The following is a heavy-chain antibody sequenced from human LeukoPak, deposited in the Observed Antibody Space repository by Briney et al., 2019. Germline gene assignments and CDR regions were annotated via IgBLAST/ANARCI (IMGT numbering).Heavy chain of an antibody. CDR2: IYHSGST. D-gene: IGHD6-19*01. CDR3: ARTAVAGRLWFDP. V-gene: IGHV4-38-2*02. J-gene: IGHJ5*02. CDR1: GYSISSGYY. Sequence: SETLSLTCTVSGYSISSGYYWGWIRQPPGKGLEWIGSIYHSGSTYYNPSLKSRVTISVDRSKNQFSLKLSSVTAADTAVYYCARTAVAGRLWFDPWGQGTLVTVSS.